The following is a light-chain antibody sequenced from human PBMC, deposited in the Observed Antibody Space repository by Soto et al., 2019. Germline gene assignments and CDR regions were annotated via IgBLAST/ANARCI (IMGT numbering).Light chain of an antibody. V-gene: IGLV1-44*01. J-gene: IGLJ1*01. Sequence: SALTQPPSASGAPGQRVTISCSGSSSNIGRNTVNWYQQVPGTAPKLLIYSNDQRPSGVPDRFSGSKSGTSASLAISGLQSEDEADYYCAAWDDSLNGPFVFGIGTKVTVL. CDR3: AAWDDSLNGPFV. CDR1: SSNIGRNT. CDR2: SND.